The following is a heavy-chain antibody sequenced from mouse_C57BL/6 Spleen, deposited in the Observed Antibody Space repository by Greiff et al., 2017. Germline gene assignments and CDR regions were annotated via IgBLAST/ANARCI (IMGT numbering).Heavy chain of an antibody. CDR3: TTPYGCHYAMDY. CDR1: GFNIKDYY. Sequence: VQLQQPGAELVRPGASVKLSCTASGFNIKDYYMHWVKQRPEQGLEWIGRIDPEDGDTEYAPKFQGKATMTADTSSNTAYLQLSSLTSEDTAVYYCTTPYGCHYAMDYWGQGTSVTVSS. J-gene: IGHJ4*01. CDR2: IDPEDGDT. D-gene: IGHD2-2*01. V-gene: IGHV14-1*01.